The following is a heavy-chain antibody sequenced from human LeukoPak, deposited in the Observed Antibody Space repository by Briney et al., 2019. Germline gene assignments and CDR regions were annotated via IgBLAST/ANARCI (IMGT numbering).Heavy chain of an antibody. CDR1: GFTFNTYS. V-gene: IGHV3-7*01. CDR2: IKQDGSEK. Sequence: GGSLRLSCAASGFTFNTYSMNWVRQAPGKGLEWVANIKQDGSEKYYVDSVKGRFTISRDNAKNSLYLQMNSLRAEDTAVYYCARVSREGWYFDLWGRGTLVTVSS. CDR3: ARVSREGWYFDL. J-gene: IGHJ2*01.